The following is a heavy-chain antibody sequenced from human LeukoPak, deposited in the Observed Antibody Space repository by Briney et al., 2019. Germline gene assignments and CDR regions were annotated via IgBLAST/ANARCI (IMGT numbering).Heavy chain of an antibody. D-gene: IGHD1-1*01. CDR1: GFTFSSYS. V-gene: IGHV3-7*01. J-gene: IGHJ4*02. Sequence: GGSLRLSCAASGFTFSSYSMNWVRQAPGKGLEWVANIKYEGSEKYYVDSVKGRFTISRDNAKNSLYLQMNSLRAEDTAVYYCARERYKGFDYWGQGTLVTVSS. CDR3: ARERYKGFDY. CDR2: IKYEGSEK.